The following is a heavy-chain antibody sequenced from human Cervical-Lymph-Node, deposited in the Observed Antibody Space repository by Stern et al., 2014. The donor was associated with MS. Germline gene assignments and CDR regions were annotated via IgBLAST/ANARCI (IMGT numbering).Heavy chain of an antibody. Sequence: QVQLQESGPGLVKPSGTLSLTCAVSGGSISSTNWWSWVRQPPGKGLAWFGEIYHSGTTIYNPSLRSRVTISVDKSKNQFSLKLSSVTAADTAVYYCARGSLAPPLYGDYTEGMDVWGQGTTVTVSS. D-gene: IGHD4-17*01. CDR2: IYHSGTT. V-gene: IGHV4-4*02. J-gene: IGHJ6*02. CDR1: GGSISSTNW. CDR3: ARGSLAPPLYGDYTEGMDV.